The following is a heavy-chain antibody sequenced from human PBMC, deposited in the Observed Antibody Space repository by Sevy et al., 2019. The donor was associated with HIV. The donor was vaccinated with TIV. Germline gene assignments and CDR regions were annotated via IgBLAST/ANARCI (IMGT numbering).Heavy chain of an antibody. J-gene: IGHJ6*02. CDR3: SRPRAKDDDHYLFYAMDV. Sequence: GGSLRLSCAASGFSFTNYYAMHWVRQAPGKGLEWVALISYDGSKKYYADSVKGRFTITRDKFKNTLYQLMNSLTTEDATVYYCSRPRAKDDDHYLFYAMDVWGQGTTVTVSS. D-gene: IGHD1-26*01. CDR2: ISYDGSKK. V-gene: IGHV3-30-3*01. CDR1: GFSFTNYYA.